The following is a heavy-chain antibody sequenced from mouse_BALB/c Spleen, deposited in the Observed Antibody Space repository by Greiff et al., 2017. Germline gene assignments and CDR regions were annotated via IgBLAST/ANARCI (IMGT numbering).Heavy chain of an antibody. V-gene: IGHV1-69*02. D-gene: IGHD2-3*01. CDR3: TRNDGYYDYFDY. J-gene: IGHJ2*01. CDR1: GYTFTSYW. CDR2: IYPSDSYT. Sequence: QVQLQQPGAELVRPGASVKLSCKASGYTFTSYWINWVKQRPGQGLEWIGNIYPSDSYTNYNQKFKDKATLTVDKSSSTAYMQLSSPTSEDSAVYYCTRNDGYYDYFDYWGQGTTLTVSS.